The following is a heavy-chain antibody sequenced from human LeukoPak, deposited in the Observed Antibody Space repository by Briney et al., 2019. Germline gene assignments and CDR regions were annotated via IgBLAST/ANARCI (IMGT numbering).Heavy chain of an antibody. CDR2: ISWDGGST. CDR1: GFTFEDYA. V-gene: IGHV3-43D*03. Sequence: PGGSLRLSCAASGFTFEDYAIHWVRQAPGKGLEWVSLISWDGGSTYYADSVKGRFTISRDNSKNSLYLQMNSLRAEDTALYYCAREGVVIKNYDYWGQGTLVTVSS. J-gene: IGHJ4*02. D-gene: IGHD3-3*01. CDR3: AREGVVIKNYDY.